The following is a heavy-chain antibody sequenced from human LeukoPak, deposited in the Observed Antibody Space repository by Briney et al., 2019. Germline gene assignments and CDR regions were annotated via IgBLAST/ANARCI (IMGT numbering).Heavy chain of an antibody. CDR3: ARAPYYDFWSSYPTKLRANWFDP. CDR1: GGSFSGHY. Sequence: SETLSLTCAVYGGSFSGHYWSWIRQPPGKGLEWIGEINHSGSTNYNPSLKSRVTISVDASKNQFSLKLSSVTAADTAVYYCARAPYYDFWSSYPTKLRANWFDPWGQGTLVTVSS. CDR2: INHSGST. J-gene: IGHJ5*02. D-gene: IGHD3-3*01. V-gene: IGHV4-34*01.